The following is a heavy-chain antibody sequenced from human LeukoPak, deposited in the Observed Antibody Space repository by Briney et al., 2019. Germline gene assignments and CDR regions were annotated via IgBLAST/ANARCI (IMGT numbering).Heavy chain of an antibody. CDR3: ARGVVPAAIQNWFDP. Sequence: GESLKISCKGSGYSFTSYWIGWVRQMPGKGLEWMGIIYPGDSDTRYSPSFQGPVTISADKSISTAYLQWSSLKASDTAMYYCARGVVPAAIQNWFDPWGQGTLVTVSS. J-gene: IGHJ5*02. CDR2: IYPGDSDT. CDR1: GYSFTSYW. V-gene: IGHV5-51*01. D-gene: IGHD2-2*01.